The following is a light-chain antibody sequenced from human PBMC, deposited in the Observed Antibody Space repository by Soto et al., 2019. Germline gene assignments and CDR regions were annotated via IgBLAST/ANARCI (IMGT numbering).Light chain of an antibody. J-gene: IGKJ3*01. Sequence: DIQMTQSPSSLSASVGDRVTITCQASQDISNYLNWYQQKPGKAPKLLIYDASNLETGVPSRFSGSGSGPDFTFTISSLQPEDIATYYCQQYDNLPPRVTFGPGTKVDIK. CDR3: QQYDNLPPRVT. CDR2: DAS. V-gene: IGKV1-33*01. CDR1: QDISNY.